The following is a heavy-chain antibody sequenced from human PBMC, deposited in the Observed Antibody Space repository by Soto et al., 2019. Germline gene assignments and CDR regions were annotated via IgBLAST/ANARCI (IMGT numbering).Heavy chain of an antibody. V-gene: IGHV1-3*01. CDR3: ARSVVVQAAPDY. CDR1: GYTFTSYA. J-gene: IGHJ4*02. Sequence: QVQLVQSGAEVKKPGASVKVSCKASGYTFTSYAMHWVRQAPGQRLEWMGWINAGNGNTKYSQKFQGRVTITRDTSASTAYMELSSLRSEDTAVYYCARSVVVQAAPDYWGQGTLVTVSS. CDR2: INAGNGNT. D-gene: IGHD2-2*01.